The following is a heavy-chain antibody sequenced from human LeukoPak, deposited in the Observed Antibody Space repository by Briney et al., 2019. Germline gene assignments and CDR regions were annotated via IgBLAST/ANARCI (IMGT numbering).Heavy chain of an antibody. CDR1: GFTFSGSA. V-gene: IGHV3-73*01. CDR2: IRSKANSYAT. Sequence: GGSLRLSCAASGFTFSGSAMHWVRQASGKGLEWVGRIRSKANSYATAYAASVKGRFTISRDDSKNTAYLQMNSLKTEDTAVYYCTSPVSTIVGATSYYYMDVWGKGTTVTVSS. CDR3: TSPVSTIVGATSYYYMDV. D-gene: IGHD1-26*01. J-gene: IGHJ6*03.